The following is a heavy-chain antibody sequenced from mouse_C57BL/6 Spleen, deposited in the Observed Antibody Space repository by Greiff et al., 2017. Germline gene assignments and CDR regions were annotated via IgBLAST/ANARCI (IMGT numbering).Heavy chain of an antibody. J-gene: IGHJ2*01. CDR1: GYTFTSYW. V-gene: IGHV1-69*01. Sequence: QVQLQQPGAELVMPGASVKLSCKASGYTFTSYWMHWVKQRPGQGLEWIGEIDPSDSYTNYNQKFKGKSTLTVDKSSSTAYMQLSSLTSEDSAVYYCARRDYYGREDYWGQGTTLTVSS. CDR2: IDPSDSYT. CDR3: ARRDYYGREDY. D-gene: IGHD1-1*01.